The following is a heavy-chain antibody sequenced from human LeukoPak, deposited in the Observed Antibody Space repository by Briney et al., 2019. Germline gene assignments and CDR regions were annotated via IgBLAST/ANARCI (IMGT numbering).Heavy chain of an antibody. CDR1: GYTFTDSY. Sequence: GASVKVSCKASGYTFTDSYMHWVRQAPGQGLEWLGWMHPNRGGTIYAQKFQGWVTMTTDTSISTAYVELSRLTSDDTAVYYCARKRGVGVEANAFDVWGQGTMVTVSS. CDR2: MHPNRGGT. J-gene: IGHJ3*01. V-gene: IGHV1-2*04. D-gene: IGHD3-3*01. CDR3: ARKRGVGVEANAFDV.